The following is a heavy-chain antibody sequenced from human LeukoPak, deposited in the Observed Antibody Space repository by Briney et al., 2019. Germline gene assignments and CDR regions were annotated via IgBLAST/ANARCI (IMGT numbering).Heavy chain of an antibody. CDR1: GYTSTGYY. CDR2: INPNSGGT. CDR3: ARGVLVGASDY. J-gene: IGHJ4*02. V-gene: IGHV1-2*02. D-gene: IGHD1-26*01. Sequence: VASVKVSCKASGYTSTGYYMHWVRQAPGQGLEWMGWINPNSGGTNYAQKFQGRVTMTRDTSISTAYMELSRLRSDDTAAYYCARGVLVGASDYWGQGTLVTVSS.